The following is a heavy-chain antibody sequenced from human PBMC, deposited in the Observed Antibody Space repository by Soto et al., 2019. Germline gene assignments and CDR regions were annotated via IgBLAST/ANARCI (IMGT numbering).Heavy chain of an antibody. D-gene: IGHD3-10*01. CDR3: ASFDGTLVRGGLTSPYEIDV. CDR2: IIPTFGTG. CDR1: GGTFNNYA. Sequence: QVLLVQSGPEVKKPGSSVKVSCKASGGTFNNYAINWVRQAPGKGLEWMGGIIPTFGTGNNAQKFQGRVTITADESTTTAYMELNSLRSDDTAIYYCASFDGTLVRGGLTSPYEIDVWGQGITVIVSS. J-gene: IGHJ6*02. V-gene: IGHV1-69*01.